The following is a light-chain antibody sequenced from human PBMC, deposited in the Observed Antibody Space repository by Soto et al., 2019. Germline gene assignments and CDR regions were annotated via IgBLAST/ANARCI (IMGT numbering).Light chain of an antibody. CDR1: QSISSW. CDR3: QQYNSYSLT. CDR2: DAS. Sequence: DIQMTQSPSTLSASVGDRVTITCRASQSISSWLAWYQQKPGKAPKLLIYDASSLESGVPSRFSGSGSGTEFTLTISSLXXDDFAXYYCQQYNSYSLTFGGGTKVEIK. J-gene: IGKJ4*01. V-gene: IGKV1-5*01.